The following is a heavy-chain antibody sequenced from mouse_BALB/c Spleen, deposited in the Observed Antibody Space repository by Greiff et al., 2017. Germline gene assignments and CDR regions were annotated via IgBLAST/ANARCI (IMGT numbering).Heavy chain of an antibody. Sequence: QVQLQQSGAELVRPGVSVKISCKGSGYTFTDYAMHWVKQSHAKSLEWIGVISTYYGDASYNQKFKGKATMTVDKSSSTAYMELARLTSEDSAIYYCARALSTVVEVRFAYWGQGTLVTVSA. CDR2: ISTYYGDA. J-gene: IGHJ3*01. V-gene: IGHV1S137*01. D-gene: IGHD1-1*01. CDR3: ARALSTVVEVRFAY. CDR1: GYTFTDYA.